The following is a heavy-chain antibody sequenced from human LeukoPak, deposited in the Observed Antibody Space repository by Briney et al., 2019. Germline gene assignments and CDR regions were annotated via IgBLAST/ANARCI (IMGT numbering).Heavy chain of an antibody. Sequence: GASVKVSCKASGYTFTGYYMHWVRQAPGQGLEWMGWINPNSGGTNYAQKFQGRVTMTRDTSISTAYMELSRLRSDDTAVYYCARDLEETARGWFDPWGQGTLVTVSS. CDR2: INPNSGGT. CDR3: ARDLEETARGWFDP. V-gene: IGHV1-2*02. D-gene: IGHD2-21*02. CDR1: GYTFTGYY. J-gene: IGHJ5*02.